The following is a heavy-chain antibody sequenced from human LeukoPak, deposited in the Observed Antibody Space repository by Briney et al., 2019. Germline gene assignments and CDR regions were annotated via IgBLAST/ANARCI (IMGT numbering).Heavy chain of an antibody. CDR1: GFTFSDYW. D-gene: IGHD1-26*01. J-gene: IGHJ6*03. CDR3: ARVGSGSYSYYYYMDV. Sequence: PGGSLRLSCAASGFTFSDYWMHWVRQAPGKGLLWVSRIRSDGSRVTYADSVKGRFTISRDNAKNSLYLRMNSLRAEDTALYYCARVGSGSYSYYYYMDVWGKGTTVTVSS. V-gene: IGHV3-74*01. CDR2: IRSDGSRV.